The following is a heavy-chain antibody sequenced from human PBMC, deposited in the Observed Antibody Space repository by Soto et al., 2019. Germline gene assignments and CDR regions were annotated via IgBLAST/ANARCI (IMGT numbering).Heavy chain of an antibody. V-gene: IGHV3-33*01. CDR3: ARDLLDSSSRNYYYYGMDV. CDR1: GFTFSSYG. D-gene: IGHD6-6*01. J-gene: IGHJ6*02. Sequence: LRLSCAASGFTFSSYGMHWVRQAPGKGLEWVAVIWYDGSNKYYADSVKGRFTISRDNSKNTLYLQMNSLRAEDTAVYYCARDLLDSSSRNYYYYGMDVWGQGTTVTVSS. CDR2: IWYDGSNK.